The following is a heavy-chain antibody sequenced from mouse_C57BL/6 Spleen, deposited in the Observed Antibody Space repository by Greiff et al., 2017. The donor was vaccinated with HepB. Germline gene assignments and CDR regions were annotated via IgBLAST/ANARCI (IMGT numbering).Heavy chain of an antibody. CDR3: ARRDYYGSSSGYFDY. CDR2: INPGSGGT. CDR1: GYAFTNYL. J-gene: IGHJ2*01. D-gene: IGHD1-1*01. Sequence: QVQLQQSGAELVRPGTSVKVSCKASGYAFTNYLIEWVKQRPGQGLEWIGVINPGSGGTNYNEKFKGKATLTADKSSSTAYMQLSSLTSEDSAVYFCARRDYYGSSSGYFDYWGQGTTLTVSS. V-gene: IGHV1-54*01.